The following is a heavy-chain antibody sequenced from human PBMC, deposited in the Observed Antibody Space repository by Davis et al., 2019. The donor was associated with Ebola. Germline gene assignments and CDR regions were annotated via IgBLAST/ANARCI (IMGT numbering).Heavy chain of an antibody. J-gene: IGHJ4*02. D-gene: IGHD3-22*01. V-gene: IGHV1-2*06. CDR3: ARVPYYYDSSGYPIDY. Sequence: AASVKVSCKASGYTFTGYYMHWVRQAPGQGLEWMGRINPNSGGTNYAQKFQGRVTMTRDTSISTAYMELSRLRSDDTAVYYCARVPYYYDSSGYPIDYWGQGTLVTVSS. CDR1: GYTFTGYY. CDR2: INPNSGGT.